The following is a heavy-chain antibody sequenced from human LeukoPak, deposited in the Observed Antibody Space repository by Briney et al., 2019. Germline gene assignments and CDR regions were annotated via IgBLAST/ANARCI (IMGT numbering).Heavy chain of an antibody. V-gene: IGHV3-21*01. CDR1: GFTLSNYD. CDR2: ISTSSRYI. CDR3: ARAHCSSSTCYLRRSWFDP. Sequence: GGSLRLFCAASGFTLSNYDMNWVRQAPGKGLEWVSSISTSSRYIYYKDSVRGRFTISRDDAKNSLYLEMNSLRAEDTAVYYCARAHCSSSTCYLRRSWFDPWGQGTLVTVSS. D-gene: IGHD2-2*01. J-gene: IGHJ5*02.